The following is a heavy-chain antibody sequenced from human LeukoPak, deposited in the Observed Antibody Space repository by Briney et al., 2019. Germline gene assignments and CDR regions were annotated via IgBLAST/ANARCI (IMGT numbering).Heavy chain of an antibody. D-gene: IGHD1-26*01. CDR3: ARGLLYTQWELLGY. CDR1: GYTFTSYG. J-gene: IGHJ4*02. V-gene: IGHV1-18*01. Sequence: ASVKVSCKASGYTFTSYGISWVRQAPGQGLEWMGWISAYNGNTNYAQKFQGRVTMTRDTSISTAYMELSRLRSDDTAVYYCARGLLYTQWELLGYWGQGTLVTVSS. CDR2: ISAYNGNT.